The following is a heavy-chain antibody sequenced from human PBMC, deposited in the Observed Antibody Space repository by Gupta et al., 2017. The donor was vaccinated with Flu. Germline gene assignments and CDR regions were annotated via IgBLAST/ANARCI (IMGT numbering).Heavy chain of an antibody. V-gene: IGHV3-33*01. CDR3: ARANTLRSNYYYGMDV. CDR2: IWFDGSTK. CDR1: G. D-gene: IGHD5-12*01. Sequence: GMHWVRQAPGKGLEWVAVIWFDGSTKYYGDSVQGRFTVSRDNSKNTLFLQMNSLRVEDTGLYYCARANTLRSNYYYGMDVWGQGTTVIVSS. J-gene: IGHJ6*02.